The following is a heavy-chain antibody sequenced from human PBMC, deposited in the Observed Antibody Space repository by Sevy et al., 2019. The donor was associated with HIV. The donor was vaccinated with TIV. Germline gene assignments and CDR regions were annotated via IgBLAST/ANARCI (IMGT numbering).Heavy chain of an antibody. Sequence: SQTLSLTCAISGDSVSSNSAAGNWIRQSPSRGLEWLGRTYYRSKWYNDYAVSVKSRITINPDTSNNQFSLQLNSVTPEDTAVYYCARAGGGGYCSGGSCYSSYYYFYGMDVWGQGTTVTVSS. CDR3: ARAGGGGYCSGGSCYSSYYYFYGMDV. CDR2: TYYRSKWYN. D-gene: IGHD2-15*01. CDR1: GDSVSSNSAA. V-gene: IGHV6-1*01. J-gene: IGHJ6*02.